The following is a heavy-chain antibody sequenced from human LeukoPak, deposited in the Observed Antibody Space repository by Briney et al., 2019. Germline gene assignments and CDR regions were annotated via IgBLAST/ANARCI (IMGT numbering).Heavy chain of an antibody. V-gene: IGHV3-49*03. D-gene: IGHD3-22*01. CDR3: TRAGYYDSSGYYPDY. J-gene: IGHJ4*02. CDR1: GFTFGDYA. CDR2: IRSKAYGGTT. Sequence: GRSLRLSSTASGFTFGDYAMSWFRQAPGKGLEWVGFIRSKAYGGTTEYAASVKGRFTISRDDSKSIAYLQMNSLKTEDTAVYYCTRAGYYDSSGYYPDYWGQGTLVTVSS.